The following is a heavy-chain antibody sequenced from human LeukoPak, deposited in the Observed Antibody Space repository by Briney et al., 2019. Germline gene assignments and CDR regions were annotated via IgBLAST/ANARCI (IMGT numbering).Heavy chain of an antibody. CDR3: AKGITRGDI. J-gene: IGHJ3*02. V-gene: IGHV3-7*03. CDR1: GFTVSDYS. D-gene: IGHD3-10*01. CDR2: IKHDGSEK. Sequence: GGSLRLSCAASGFTVSDYSMSWVRQAPGKGLEWVANIKHDGSEKYYVDSVKGRFTISRDNAKNSLYLQMNSLRAEDTAVYYCAKGITRGDIWGQGTMVTVSS.